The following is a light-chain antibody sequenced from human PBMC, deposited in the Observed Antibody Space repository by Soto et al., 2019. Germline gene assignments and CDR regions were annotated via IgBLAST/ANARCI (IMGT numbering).Light chain of an antibody. CDR2: GAS. CDR3: QQYGSSMWT. Sequence: EIVLTQSPGTRSLSPGERATLSCRASQSVSSSYLAWYQQKPGQAPRLLMYGASSRATGIPDRFSGSGSGTDFTLTISRLETEDFAVYYCQQYGSSMWTFGQGTKVDIK. V-gene: IGKV3-20*01. J-gene: IGKJ1*01. CDR1: QSVSSSY.